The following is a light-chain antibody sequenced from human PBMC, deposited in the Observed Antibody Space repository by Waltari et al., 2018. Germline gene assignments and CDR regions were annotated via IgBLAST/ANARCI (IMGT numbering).Light chain of an antibody. CDR3: CSYAGSRIHVL. CDR2: DVS. V-gene: IGLV2-23*02. CDR1: SSDVGGYNY. J-gene: IGLJ2*01. Sequence: QSALTQPASVSGSPGQSIPISCTGTSSDVGGYNYVPWYQQYPGKAPKLMIYDVSKRPSGVSNRFSGSKSGNTASLTISGLQAEDEADYYCCSYAGSRIHVLFGGGTKLTVL.